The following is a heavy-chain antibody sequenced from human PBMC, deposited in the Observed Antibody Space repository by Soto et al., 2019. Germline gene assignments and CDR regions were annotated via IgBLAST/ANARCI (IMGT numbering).Heavy chain of an antibody. Sequence: GGSLRLSCAASGFTFSSYGMHWVRQAPGKGLEWVAVISYDGSNKYYADSVKGRFTISRDNSKNTLYLQMNSLRAEDTAVYYCAKDYSGRYYFDYWGQGTLVTVSS. CDR1: GFTFSSYG. CDR2: ISYDGSNK. D-gene: IGHD1-26*01. CDR3: AKDYSGRYYFDY. V-gene: IGHV3-30*18. J-gene: IGHJ4*02.